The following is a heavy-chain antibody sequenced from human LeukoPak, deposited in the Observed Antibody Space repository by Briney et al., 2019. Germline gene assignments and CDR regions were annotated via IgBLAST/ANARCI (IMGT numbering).Heavy chain of an antibody. Sequence: SETLSLTCTVSGDSISSSNYYWGWIRQPPGKGLKWIGSIYYSGSTYYNPSLKSRVTISVDTSKNQFSLRLSSVTAADTAVYYCARQGLLGSCISTTCPYNWFDPWGQGTLVTVSS. V-gene: IGHV4-39*01. D-gene: IGHD2-2*01. CDR2: IYYSGST. J-gene: IGHJ5*02. CDR1: GDSISSSNYY. CDR3: ARQGLLGSCISTTCPYNWFDP.